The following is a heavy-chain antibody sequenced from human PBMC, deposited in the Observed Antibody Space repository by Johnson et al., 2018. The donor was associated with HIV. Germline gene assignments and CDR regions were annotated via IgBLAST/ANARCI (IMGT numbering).Heavy chain of an antibody. V-gene: IGHV3-43D*03. D-gene: IGHD3-10*01. CDR3: AKDSDTFYFGSGDAFDI. CDR2: ISWDGGDT. CDR1: GFNFDDYA. Sequence: VQLVESGGGLVQPGRSLRLSCAASGFNFDDYAMHWVRQAPGKGLEWVSLISWDGGDTYYADSVKGRFSISRDNNKKSLYLQMNSLTTEDAALYYCAKDSDTFYFGSGDAFDIWGQGTLVTVSS. J-gene: IGHJ3*02.